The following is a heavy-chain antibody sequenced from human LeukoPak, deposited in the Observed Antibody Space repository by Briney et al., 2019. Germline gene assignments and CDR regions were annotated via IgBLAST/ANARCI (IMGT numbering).Heavy chain of an antibody. CDR2: ISGSGGST. CDR3: AKEGHFWSGYYLGS. CDR1: GFTFSSYA. J-gene: IGHJ4*02. D-gene: IGHD3-3*02. V-gene: IGHV3-23*01. Sequence: PGGSLRLSCAASGFTFSSYAMSWVRQAPGKGLEWVSAISGSGGSTYYADSVKGRFTISRDNSKNTLYLQMNSLRAEDTAVYHCAKEGHFWSGYYLGSWGQGSLVTVSS.